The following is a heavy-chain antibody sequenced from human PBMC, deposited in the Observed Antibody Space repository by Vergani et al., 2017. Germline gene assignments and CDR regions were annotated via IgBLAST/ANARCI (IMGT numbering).Heavy chain of an antibody. CDR2: IKQDGSEK. CDR3: AGPQGTSAYYYGGFDY. D-gene: IGHD3-22*01. J-gene: IGHJ4*02. V-gene: IGHV3-7*01. CDR1: GFTFRNYW. Sequence: EVQLVESGGGLVQPGGSLRLSCGASGFTFRNYWMNWVRQAPGKGLEWVANIKQDGSEKYYVDSVKGRFTISRDNAKNSLSLQMSSLRGEDTAVYYCAGPQGTSAYYYGGFDYWGQGILVTVSS.